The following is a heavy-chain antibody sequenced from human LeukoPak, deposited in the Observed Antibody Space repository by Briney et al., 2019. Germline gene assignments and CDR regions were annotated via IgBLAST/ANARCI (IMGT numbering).Heavy chain of an antibody. CDR1: TFTFGDYP. D-gene: IGHD2-2*01. CDR2: IKTKPFGGTS. J-gene: IGHJ3*01. CDR3: TRHQSPYLDAFDV. Sequence: GGSLRLSCTSATFTFGDYPLSWVRQAPGRGLEWITFIKTKPFGGTSEYAASVKGRFTFSRDDSKDIAYLQMNRLNTEDTAVYYCTRHQSPYLDAFDVWGQGTMVTVAS. V-gene: IGHV3-49*04.